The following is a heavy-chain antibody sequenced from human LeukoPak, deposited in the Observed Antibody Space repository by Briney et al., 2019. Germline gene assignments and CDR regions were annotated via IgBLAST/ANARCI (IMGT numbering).Heavy chain of an antibody. D-gene: IGHD6-13*01. CDR1: GFTFSSYA. J-gene: IGHJ6*03. CDR2: ISRSGSST. Sequence: GGSLRLSCAASGFTFSSYAMSWVRQAPGKGLEWVSSISRSGSSTFYADSVKGRFTISRDNSKNTLYLQMNGLRADDTAVYFCAKKGGGAAAGTYYYFYYMDVWGNGTTVAVSS. V-gene: IGHV3-23*01. CDR3: AKKGGGAAAGTYYYFYYMDV.